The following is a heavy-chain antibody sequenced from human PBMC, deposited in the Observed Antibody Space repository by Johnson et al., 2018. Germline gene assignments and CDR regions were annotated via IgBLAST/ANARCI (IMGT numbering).Heavy chain of an antibody. CDR1: GFTFSNYA. V-gene: IGHV3-30*04. J-gene: IGHJ3*02. Sequence: VQLLESGGGVVQPGRSLRLSCAASGFTFSNYAMQWVRQAPGKGLEWVAVIWYDGSNKYYADSVKGRFTISRDNSKNTLSLQMNSLRAEDTAVYYCARVNYNWNDVGAFEIWGQGTMVTVSS. CDR2: IWYDGSNK. D-gene: IGHD1-1*01. CDR3: ARVNYNWNDVGAFEI.